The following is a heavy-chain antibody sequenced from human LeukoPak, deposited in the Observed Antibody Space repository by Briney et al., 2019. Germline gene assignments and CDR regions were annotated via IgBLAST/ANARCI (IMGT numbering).Heavy chain of an antibody. V-gene: IGHV3-23*01. CDR2: ISDSGGDT. Sequence: GGSLRLSCAASGFTFSSYGMSWVRQAPGKGLEWVSAISDSGGDTFYADSVKGRFTISRDNSRNTLYLQMNGLRVEDTAVYYCAKRSEYGGNWNYFDYWGQGTLVTVSS. CDR3: AKRSEYGGNWNYFDY. J-gene: IGHJ4*02. CDR1: GFTFSSYG. D-gene: IGHD4-23*01.